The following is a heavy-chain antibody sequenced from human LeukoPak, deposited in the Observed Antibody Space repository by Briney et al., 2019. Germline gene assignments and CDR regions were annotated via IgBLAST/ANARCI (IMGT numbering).Heavy chain of an antibody. J-gene: IGHJ4*02. CDR2: ISSDGGST. Sequence: GGSLRLSCAASGFTFSSYGMHWVRQAPGKGLQYVSAISSDGGSTYYADSVKGRFTISRDNSKNTLYLQMGSLRVEDMAVYYCARRYCSSTSCSPFDYWGQGTLVTVSS. CDR3: ARRYCSSTSCSPFDY. V-gene: IGHV3-64*02. D-gene: IGHD2-2*01. CDR1: GFTFSSYG.